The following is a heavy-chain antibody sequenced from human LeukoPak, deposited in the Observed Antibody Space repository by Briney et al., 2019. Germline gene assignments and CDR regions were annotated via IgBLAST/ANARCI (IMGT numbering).Heavy chain of an antibody. CDR1: GYSFTNYW. D-gene: IGHD5-18*01. Sequence: GESLKISCKGFGYSFTNYWIGWVRQMPGRGLEWMGIIHPGDSDTRYSPSFQGQVTISADKSISTAYLQWSSLKASDTAMYYCARLVDTAMVPAFDYWGQGTLVTVSS. CDR2: IHPGDSDT. V-gene: IGHV5-51*01. CDR3: ARLVDTAMVPAFDY. J-gene: IGHJ4*02.